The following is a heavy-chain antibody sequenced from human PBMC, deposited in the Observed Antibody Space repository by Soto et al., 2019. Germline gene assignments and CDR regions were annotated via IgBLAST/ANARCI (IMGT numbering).Heavy chain of an antibody. J-gene: IGHJ6*02. D-gene: IGHD6-13*01. CDR3: ARENIIAAAGNYYYYGMDV. V-gene: IGHV4-34*01. Sequence: SETLSLTCTVSGGSISSYYWSWIRQPPGKGLEWIGEINHSGSTNYNPSLKSRATISVDTSKNQFSLKLSSVTAADTAVYYCARENIIAAAGNYYYYGMDVWGQGTTVTVSS. CDR1: GGSISSYY. CDR2: INHSGST.